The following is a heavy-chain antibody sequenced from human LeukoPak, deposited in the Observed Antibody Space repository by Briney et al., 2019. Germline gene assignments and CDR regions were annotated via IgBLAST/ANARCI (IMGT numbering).Heavy chain of an antibody. CDR2: ISYDGSNK. Sequence: PGGSLRLSCAASGFTFSSYGMHWVRQAPGKGLEWVAVISYDGSNKYYADSVKGRFTISRDNSKNTLYLQMNSLRAEDTAVYYCAKAVVDYWGQGTLVTVSS. V-gene: IGHV3-30*18. CDR1: GFTFSSYG. CDR3: AKAVVDY. J-gene: IGHJ4*02.